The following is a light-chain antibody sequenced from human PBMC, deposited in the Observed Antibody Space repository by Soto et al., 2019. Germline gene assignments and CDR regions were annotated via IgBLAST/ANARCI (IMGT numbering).Light chain of an antibody. CDR1: QSVSSNY. Sequence: ELVLTQSPGTLSLSPGERATLSCRASQSVSSNYLAWYQQKPGQAPRLLIYGASSRATGIPDRFSGSGSGTDFTLTISRLQPEAFAVYYCQQYDGSLGLAFGGGTKVEIK. CDR2: GAS. V-gene: IGKV3-20*01. CDR3: QQYDGSLGLA. J-gene: IGKJ4*02.